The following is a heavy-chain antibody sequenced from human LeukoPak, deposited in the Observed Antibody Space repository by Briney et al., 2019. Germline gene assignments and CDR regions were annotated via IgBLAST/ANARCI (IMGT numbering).Heavy chain of an antibody. CDR1: GFTFSSYS. Sequence: GGSLRLSCAASGFTFSSYSMNWARQAPGKGLEWVSSISSSSSYIYYADSVKGRFTISRDNAKNSLYLQMNSLRAEDTAVYYCARDLGIAAADPYWGQGTLVTVSS. CDR2: ISSSSSYI. CDR3: ARDLGIAAADPY. J-gene: IGHJ4*02. D-gene: IGHD6-13*01. V-gene: IGHV3-21*01.